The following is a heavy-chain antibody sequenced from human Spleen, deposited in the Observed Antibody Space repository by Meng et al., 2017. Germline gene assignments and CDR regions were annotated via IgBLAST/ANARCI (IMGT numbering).Heavy chain of an antibody. CDR2: INHSGST. V-gene: IGHV4-34*01. Sequence: QVHLPQGGGGLLKPSETLSLTCVVSGGSFSDYYWSWIRQPPGKGLEWIGEINHSGSTNYNPSLESRATISVDTSQNNLSLKLSSVTAADSAVYYCARGPTTMAHDFDYWGQGTLVTVSS. CDR1: GGSFSDYY. CDR3: ARGPTTMAHDFDY. J-gene: IGHJ4*02. D-gene: IGHD4-11*01.